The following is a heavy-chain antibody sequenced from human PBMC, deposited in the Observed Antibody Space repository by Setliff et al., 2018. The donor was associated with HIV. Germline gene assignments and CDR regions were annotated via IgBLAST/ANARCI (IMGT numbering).Heavy chain of an antibody. CDR1: GGSISSGGYY. Sequence: SETLSLTCTVSGGSISSGGYYWSWIRQHPGKGLEWIGYIYYSGSTYYNPSLKSRVSISVDTSKNQFSLKLSFVTAADTAVYYCARETNWNGSDLWGRGTLVTVSS. CDR2: IYYSGST. J-gene: IGHJ2*01. V-gene: IGHV4-31*03. CDR3: ARETNWNGSDL. D-gene: IGHD1-1*01.